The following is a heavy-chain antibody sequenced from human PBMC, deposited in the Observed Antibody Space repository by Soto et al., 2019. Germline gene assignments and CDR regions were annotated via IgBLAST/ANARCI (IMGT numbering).Heavy chain of an antibody. CDR2: ISGSGGST. D-gene: IGHD1-26*01. CDR1: GFTFSSYA. V-gene: IGHV3-23*01. CDR3: AKDRDSGSWLKNAFDI. J-gene: IGHJ3*02. Sequence: GGSLRLSCAASGFTFSSYAMSWVRQAPGKGLEWVSAISGSGGSTYYADSVKGRFTISRDNSKNTLYLQMNSLRAEDTAVYYCAKDRDSGSWLKNAFDIWGQGTMVTVSS.